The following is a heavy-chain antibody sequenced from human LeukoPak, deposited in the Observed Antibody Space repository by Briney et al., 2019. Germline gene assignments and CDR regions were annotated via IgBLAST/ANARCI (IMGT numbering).Heavy chain of an antibody. J-gene: IGHJ3*02. CDR3: ARQPLGYCSSTSCYRAFDI. Sequence: GESLKISCKGSGYSFTSYWIGWVRQMPGKGLEWMGIIYPGDSDTRYSPSFQGQVTISADKSISTAYLQWSSLKASDTAMYYCARQPLGYCSSTSCYRAFDIWGQGTMVTVSS. CDR1: GYSFTSYW. D-gene: IGHD2-2*01. V-gene: IGHV5-51*01. CDR2: IYPGDSDT.